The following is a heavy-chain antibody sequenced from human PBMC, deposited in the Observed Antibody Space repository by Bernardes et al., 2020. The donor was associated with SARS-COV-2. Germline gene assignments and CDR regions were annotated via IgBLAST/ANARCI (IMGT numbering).Heavy chain of an antibody. CDR1: GFTFSSYG. CDR3: ARGSGRFDY. CDR2: IWYDGSNK. V-gene: IGHV3-33*01. J-gene: IGHJ4*02. Sequence: SLRLSCAASGFTFSSYGMHWVRHAPVKGLEWVAVIWYDGSNKYYADSVKGRFTISRDNSKNTLYLQMNSLRAEDTAVYYCARGSGRFDYWGQGTLVTVSS. D-gene: IGHD1-26*01.